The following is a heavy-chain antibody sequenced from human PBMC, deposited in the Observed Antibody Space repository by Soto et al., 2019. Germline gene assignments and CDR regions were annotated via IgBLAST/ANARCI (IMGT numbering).Heavy chain of an antibody. D-gene: IGHD3-10*01. CDR3: AKGPAGLASYFDY. CDR1: GFTFSSYG. CDR2: ISYDGSNK. Sequence: GGSLRLSCAASGFTFSSYGMHWVRQAPGKGLEWVAVISYDGSNKYYADSVKGRFTISRDNSKNTLYLQMNSLRAEDTAVYYCAKGPAGLASYFDYWGQGTLVTVYS. J-gene: IGHJ4*02. V-gene: IGHV3-30*18.